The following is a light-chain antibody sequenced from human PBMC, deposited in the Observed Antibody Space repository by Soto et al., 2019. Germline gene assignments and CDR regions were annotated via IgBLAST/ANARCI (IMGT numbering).Light chain of an antibody. Sequence: EIVLTQSPGTLSLSPGERATLSCGASRSVRSNSLAWYQKKPGQAPRLLIDGASSSASGVPDRFSGSGSGTDFTLTISRLEPEDFAVYHCQQYDTSPLTFGGGTKVDIK. CDR2: GAS. CDR3: QQYDTSPLT. CDR1: RSVRSNS. J-gene: IGKJ4*01. V-gene: IGKV3-20*01.